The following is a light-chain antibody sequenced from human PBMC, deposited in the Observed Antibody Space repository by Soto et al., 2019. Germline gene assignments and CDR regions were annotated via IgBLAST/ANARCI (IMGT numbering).Light chain of an antibody. Sequence: ASLFTQTPAALSSSTVGRVAITCRASQGISSYLAWYQQKPGKAPKLLIYAASTLQSGVPSRFSGSGSGTDFTLTISCLQSEDFATYYYQQLNNYPLTFGQGTDWRL. CDR1: QGISSY. V-gene: IGKV1-8*01. CDR2: AAS. J-gene: IGKJ5*01. CDR3: QQLNNYPLT.